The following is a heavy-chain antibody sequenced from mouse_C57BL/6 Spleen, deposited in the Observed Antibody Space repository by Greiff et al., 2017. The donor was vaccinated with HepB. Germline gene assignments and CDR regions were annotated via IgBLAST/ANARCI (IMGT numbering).Heavy chain of an antibody. Sequence: EVKLVESGPELVKPGASVKIPCKASGYTFTDYNMDWVKQSHGKSLEWIGDINPNNGGTIYNQKFKGKATLTVDKSSSTAYMELRSLTSEDTAVYYCATQAKAYWGQGTLVTVSA. CDR2: INPNNGGT. D-gene: IGHD3-2*02. CDR1: GYTFTDYN. V-gene: IGHV1-18*01. J-gene: IGHJ3*01. CDR3: ATQAKAY.